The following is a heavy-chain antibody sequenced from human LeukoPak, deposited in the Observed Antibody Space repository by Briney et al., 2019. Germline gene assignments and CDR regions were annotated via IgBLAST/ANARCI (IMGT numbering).Heavy chain of an antibody. D-gene: IGHD1-26*01. CDR1: GGSISSYY. CDR2: IYYSGST. CDR3: AGGAVASFDY. Sequence: SETLSLTCTVSGGSISSYYWSWIRQPPGKGLEWIGYIYYSGSTNYNPSLKSRVTISVDTSKNQFSLKLSSVTAADTAVYYCAGGAVASFDYRGQGTLVTVSS. V-gene: IGHV4-59*01. J-gene: IGHJ4*02.